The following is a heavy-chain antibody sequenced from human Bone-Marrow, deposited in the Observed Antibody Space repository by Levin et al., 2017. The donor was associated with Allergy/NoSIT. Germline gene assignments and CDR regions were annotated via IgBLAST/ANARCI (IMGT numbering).Heavy chain of an antibody. D-gene: IGHD2-2*01. CDR2: IYYSGST. CDR1: GGSFSSYY. J-gene: IGHJ3*02. Sequence: PSETLSLTCTVSGGSFSSYYWSWIRQPPGKGLEWIGYIYYSGSTNYNPSLKSRVTISVDTSKNQFSLKLSSVTAADTAVYYCSRGPHYQPFAFDIWGQGTMVTVSS. V-gene: IGHV4-59*01. CDR3: SRGPHYQPFAFDI.